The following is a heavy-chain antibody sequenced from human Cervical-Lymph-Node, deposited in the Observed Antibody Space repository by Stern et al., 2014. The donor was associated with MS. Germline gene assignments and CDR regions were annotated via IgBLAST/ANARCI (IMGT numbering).Heavy chain of an antibody. CDR3: AHSLAVAGSNWFDP. V-gene: IGHV2-5*02. J-gene: IGHJ5*02. D-gene: IGHD6-19*01. Sequence: QVTLKESCPTLVKPTQTLTLTCTFSGFSLSTSGVGVGWIRQPPGQALEWLALIYWDDDKRYSPSLKIRLTITKDTSKNQVVLTMTNMDPGDTATYYCAHSLAVAGSNWFDPWGQGTLVTVSS. CDR1: GFSLSTSGVG. CDR2: IYWDDDK.